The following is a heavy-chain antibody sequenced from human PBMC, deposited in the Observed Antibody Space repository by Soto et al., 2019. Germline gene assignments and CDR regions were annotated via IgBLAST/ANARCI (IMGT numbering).Heavy chain of an antibody. CDR2: MSRSAGT. V-gene: IGHV4-61*01. CDR3: ARIPTMLLALDV. J-gene: IGHJ3*01. Sequence: QVQLQESGPGLVKPSETLSLTCAVSGGSVITRSYNWSWIRQPPGGGLGWIGSMSRSAGTKFDPSLKSRVTLSLDTSKNLFSLRLISATAADTVTYFCARIPTMLLALDVWGQGTLVTVSS. CDR1: GGSVITRSYN. D-gene: IGHD3-10*02.